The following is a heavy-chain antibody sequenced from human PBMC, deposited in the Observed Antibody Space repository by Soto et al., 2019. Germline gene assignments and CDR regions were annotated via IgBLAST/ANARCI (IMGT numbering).Heavy chain of an antibody. Sequence: QVQLVQSGAEVKKPGASVNVSCKASGYTFTGYYMHWVRQAPGQGREWMCWINPNSGGTYYAQKFEGRITMTRDACIRTVYMELSRLRSYVTDVYYSVRDRIKLGITIFGVDIIKGGMDVWGQGTTVTVSS. CDR3: VRDRIKLGITIFGVDIIKGGMDV. CDR1: GYTFTGYY. CDR2: INPNSGGT. J-gene: IGHJ6*02. V-gene: IGHV1-2*02. D-gene: IGHD3-3*01.